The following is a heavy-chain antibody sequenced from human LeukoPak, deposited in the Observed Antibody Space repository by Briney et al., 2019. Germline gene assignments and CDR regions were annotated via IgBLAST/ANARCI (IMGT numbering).Heavy chain of an antibody. Sequence: GGSLRLSCAASGITYINHAMDWVRQAPGKGLEWVAVISYDGSDTYYADSVKGRFTISRDNSKSTLYLQMNSLRPEDTAVYYCSRDRLGGLDYWGQGTLVTVSS. CDR2: ISYDGSDT. V-gene: IGHV3-30-3*01. D-gene: IGHD5-12*01. J-gene: IGHJ4*02. CDR3: SRDRLGGLDY. CDR1: GITYINHA.